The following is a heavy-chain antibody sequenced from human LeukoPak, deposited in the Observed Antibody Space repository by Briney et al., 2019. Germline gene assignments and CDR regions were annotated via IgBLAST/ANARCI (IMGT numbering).Heavy chain of an antibody. D-gene: IGHD6-13*01. CDR2: IWYDGSNK. Sequence: GGSLRLSCAASGFTSSSYGMNWVRQAPGKGLEWVAVIWYDGSNKYYADSVKGRFTISRDNSKNTLYLQMNSLRAEDTAVYYCARDLGIAAAGPFWFDPWGQGTLVTVSS. V-gene: IGHV3-33*01. J-gene: IGHJ5*02. CDR3: ARDLGIAAAGPFWFDP. CDR1: GFTSSSYG.